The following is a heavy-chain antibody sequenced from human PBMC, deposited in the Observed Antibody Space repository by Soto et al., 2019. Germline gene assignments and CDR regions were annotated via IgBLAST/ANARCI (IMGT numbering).Heavy chain of an antibody. V-gene: IGHV1-3*01. CDR3: ARVRLGRYYYDSSGYYYGLFDY. D-gene: IGHD3-22*01. CDR1: GYTFTSYA. Sequence: GASEKVSCKASGYTFTSYAMHWVRQAPRQRLEWMGWINAGNGNTKYSQKFQGRVTITRDTSASTAYMELSSLRSEDTAVYYCARVRLGRYYYDSSGYYYGLFDYWGQGTLVTVSS. J-gene: IGHJ4*02. CDR2: INAGNGNT.